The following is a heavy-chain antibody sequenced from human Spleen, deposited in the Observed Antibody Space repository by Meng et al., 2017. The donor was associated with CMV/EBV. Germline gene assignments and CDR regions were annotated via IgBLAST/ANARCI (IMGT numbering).Heavy chain of an antibody. CDR1: GFTFSSYW. Sequence: SGFTFSSYWMSWVRQAPGKGLEWVANIKQDGSEKYYVDSVKGRFTISRDNAKNSLYLQMNSLRAEDTAVYYCVRAVYDYDSSCTLGYWGQGTLVTVSS. CDR3: VRAVYDYDSSCTLGY. V-gene: IGHV3-7*01. D-gene: IGHD3-22*01. J-gene: IGHJ4*02. CDR2: IKQDGSEK.